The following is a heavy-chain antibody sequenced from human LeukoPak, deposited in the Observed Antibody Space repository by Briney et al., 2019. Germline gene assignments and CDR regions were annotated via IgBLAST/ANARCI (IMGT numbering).Heavy chain of an antibody. Sequence: ASVKVSCQPSGYTFTGYDMHWVRQAPGQGLEWMGRINPNSGGTNYAQKLQGRVTLTRDTSTSTAYMDQSRLRSDDTAVYYCAREWTDYDYYYYYSMDVWGKGTTVTVSS. CDR3: AREWTDYDYYYYYSMDV. D-gene: IGHD4-17*01. J-gene: IGHJ6*03. CDR2: INPNSGGT. CDR1: GYTFTGYD. V-gene: IGHV1-2*06.